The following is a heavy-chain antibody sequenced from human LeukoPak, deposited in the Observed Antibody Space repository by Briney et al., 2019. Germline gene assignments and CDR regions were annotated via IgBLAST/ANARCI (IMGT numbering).Heavy chain of an antibody. CDR1: GFTFDDYA. J-gene: IGHJ6*02. D-gene: IGHD3-10*01. CDR2: ISWNSGSI. CDR3: AKDMGGVYYGSGSYQYYGMDV. V-gene: IGHV3-9*01. Sequence: GGSLRLSCAASGFTFDDYAMHWVRQAPVKGLEWVSGISWNSGSIGYADSVKGRFTISRDNAKNSLYLQMNSLRAEDTALYYCAKDMGGVYYGSGSYQYYGMDVWGQGTTVTVSS.